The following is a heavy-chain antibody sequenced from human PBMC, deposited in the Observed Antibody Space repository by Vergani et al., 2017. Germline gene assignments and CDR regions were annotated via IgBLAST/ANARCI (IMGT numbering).Heavy chain of an antibody. CDR1: GYTFTSYD. V-gene: IGHV1-8*01. CDR2: MNPNSGNT. D-gene: IGHD3-22*01. CDR3: ARAADPYYYDSSGYPFDY. J-gene: IGHJ4*02. Sequence: QVQLVQSGAEVKKPGASVKVSCKASGYTFTSYDINWVRQATGQGLEWMGWMNPNSGNTGYAQKFQGRVTMTRNTSISTAYMELSSLRSEDTAVYYCARAADPYYYDSSGYPFDYWGQGTLVTVSS.